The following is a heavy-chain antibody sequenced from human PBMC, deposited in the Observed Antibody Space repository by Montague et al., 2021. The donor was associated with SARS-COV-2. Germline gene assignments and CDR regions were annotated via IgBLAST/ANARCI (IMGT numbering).Heavy chain of an antibody. CDR2: VSFNGAKQ. CDR3: ARVKTGPYVPIDF. J-gene: IGHJ4*02. Sequence: SLRLSCAASGFTFTSYSMYWVRQAPGKGLEWLAIVSFNGAKQYYADSVSGRFTISRDNSKNTLFLQMNSLRAEDTAVYFCARVKTGPYVPIDFWGQGTLVTVSS. V-gene: IGHV3-30*04. D-gene: IGHD1-1*01. CDR1: GFTFTSYS.